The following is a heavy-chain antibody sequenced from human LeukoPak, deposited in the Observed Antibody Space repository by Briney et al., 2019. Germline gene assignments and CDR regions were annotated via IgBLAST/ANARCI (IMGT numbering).Heavy chain of an antibody. CDR2: IYYSGST. Sequence: PSETLSLTCTVSGGSISSYCWGWIRQPPGKGLGWIGYIYYSGSTNYNPSLKSRVTISVDTSKNQFSLKLSSVTAADTAVYYCARDVAPAAMADNWFDPWGQGTLVTVSS. CDR3: ARDVAPAAMADNWFDP. CDR1: GGSISSYC. J-gene: IGHJ5*02. V-gene: IGHV4-59*01. D-gene: IGHD2-2*01.